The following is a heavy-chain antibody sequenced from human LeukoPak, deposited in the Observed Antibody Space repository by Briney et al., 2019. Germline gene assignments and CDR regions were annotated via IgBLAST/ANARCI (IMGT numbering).Heavy chain of an antibody. D-gene: IGHD1-1*01. V-gene: IGHV3-23*01. Sequence: PGGSLRLSCAASGFTLSTYAMSWVRQAPGKGLDWVSAISGIGGSTYYADSVKGRFTISRDNSKNTLYLQMNSLRAEDTAVYYCARAGKLENYFDYWGQGTLVTVSS. CDR2: ISGIGGST. CDR1: GFTLSTYA. CDR3: ARAGKLENYFDY. J-gene: IGHJ4*02.